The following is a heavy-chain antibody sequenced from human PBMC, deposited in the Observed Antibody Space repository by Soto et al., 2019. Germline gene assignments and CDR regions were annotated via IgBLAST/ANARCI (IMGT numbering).Heavy chain of an antibody. CDR2: ISAYNGNT. Sequence: ASVKVSCKASGCTFTSYGISWVRQAPGQGLEWMGWISAYNGNTNYAQKLQGRVTMTTDTSTSTAYMELRSLRSDDTAVYYCARAIAVAGSDYYGMDVWGQGTTVTVSS. D-gene: IGHD6-19*01. J-gene: IGHJ6*02. CDR1: GCTFTSYG. V-gene: IGHV1-18*01. CDR3: ARAIAVAGSDYYGMDV.